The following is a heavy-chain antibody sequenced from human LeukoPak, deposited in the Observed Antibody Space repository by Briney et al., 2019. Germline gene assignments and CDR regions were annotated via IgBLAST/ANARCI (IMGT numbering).Heavy chain of an antibody. Sequence: PGGSLRLSCAASGFTFSSYWMNWVRQAPGKGLEWVSSISSSSSYIYYADSVKGRFTISRDNAKNSLYLQMNSLRAEDTAVYYCASTKSPYDSSGYCFDYWGQGTLVTVSS. D-gene: IGHD3-22*01. CDR1: GFTFSSYW. J-gene: IGHJ4*02. CDR2: ISSSSSYI. V-gene: IGHV3-21*01. CDR3: ASTKSPYDSSGYCFDY.